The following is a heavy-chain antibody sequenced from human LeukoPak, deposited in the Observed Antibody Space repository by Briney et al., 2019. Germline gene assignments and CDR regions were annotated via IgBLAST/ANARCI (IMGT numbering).Heavy chain of an antibody. CDR1: GGSISSSSYY. Sequence: SETLSLTCTVSGGSISSSSYYWGWIRQPPGKGLEWIGSIYYSGSTYYNPSLKSRVTISVDTSKNQFSLKLSSVTAADTAVYYCARRITSDAFDIWGQGTMVTVSS. J-gene: IGHJ3*02. CDR2: IYYSGST. V-gene: IGHV4-39*07. CDR3: ARRITSDAFDI.